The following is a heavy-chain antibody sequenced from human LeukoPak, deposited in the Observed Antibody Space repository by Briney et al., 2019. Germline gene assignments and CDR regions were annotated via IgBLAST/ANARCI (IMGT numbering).Heavy chain of an antibody. CDR1: GGSFSGYY. D-gene: IGHD4-23*01. CDR3: ARGVYGGKPAFDY. Sequence: SETLSLTCAVYGGSFSGYYWSWIRQPPGKGLEWIGEINHSGSTNYNPSLKSRVTISVDTSKNQFSLKLSTVTAADTAVYYCARGVYGGKPAFDYWGQGTLVTVSS. V-gene: IGHV4-34*01. J-gene: IGHJ4*02. CDR2: INHSGST.